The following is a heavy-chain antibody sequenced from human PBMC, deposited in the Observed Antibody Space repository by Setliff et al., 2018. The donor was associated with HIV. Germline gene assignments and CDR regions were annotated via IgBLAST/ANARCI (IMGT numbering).Heavy chain of an antibody. J-gene: IGHJ4*02. CDR3: ARDSDYYDSSTYRLDD. CDR2: MFYSGST. V-gene: IGHV4-39*07. D-gene: IGHD3-22*01. CDR1: GGSINSGSYY. Sequence: SETLSLTCTVSGGSINSGSYYWGWIRQPPEKGLEWIGPMFYSGSTYYNPSLKSRVTISVDTSNKQFSLNLSSVTAADTAVYYCARDSDYYDSSTYRLDDWGQGTLVTVSS.